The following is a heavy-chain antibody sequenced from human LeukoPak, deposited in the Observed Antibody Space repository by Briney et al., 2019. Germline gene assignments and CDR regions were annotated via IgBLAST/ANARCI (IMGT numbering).Heavy chain of an antibody. Sequence: GGSLRLSCAASGFTFSSYAMSWVRQAPGKGLEWVSVIHSGGETYYTDSVKGRFTISRDNSKNTLYLQMNSLRAEDTAVYYCGRAGVYSASSGYGPDRWGQGTLVTVSS. D-gene: IGHD3-22*01. V-gene: IGHV3-23*01. CDR3: GRAGVYSASSGYGPDR. J-gene: IGHJ5*02. CDR2: IHSGGET. CDR1: GFTFSSYA.